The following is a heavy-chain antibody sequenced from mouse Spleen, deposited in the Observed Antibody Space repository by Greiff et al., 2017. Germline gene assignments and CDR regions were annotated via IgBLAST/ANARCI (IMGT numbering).Heavy chain of an antibody. V-gene: IGHV1-52*01. J-gene: IGHJ2*01. Sequence: QVQLQQPGAELVRPGSSVKLSCKASGYTFTSYWMHWVKQRPIQGLEWIGNIDPSDSETHYNQKFKDKATLTVDKSSSTAYMQLSSLTSEDSAVYYCARWPLYYGSSGVDYWGQGTTLTVSS. CDR2: IDPSDSET. CDR1: GYTFTSYW. D-gene: IGHD1-1*01. CDR3: ARWPLYYGSSGVDY.